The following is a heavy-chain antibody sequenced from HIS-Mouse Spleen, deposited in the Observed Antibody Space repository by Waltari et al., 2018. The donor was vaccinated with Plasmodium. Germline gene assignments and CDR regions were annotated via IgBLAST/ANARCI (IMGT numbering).Heavy chain of an antibody. V-gene: IGHV3-21*01. Sequence: EVQLVESGGGLVKPGGSLRLSCAASGFTFSRCSMHWVRQAPGKGLEWVSSISSSSSYIYYADSVKGRFTISRDNAKNSLYLQMNSLRAEDTAVYYCARESSSSWYFDYWGQGTLVTVSS. CDR3: ARESSSSWYFDY. D-gene: IGHD6-13*01. J-gene: IGHJ4*02. CDR2: ISSSSSYI. CDR1: GFTFSRCS.